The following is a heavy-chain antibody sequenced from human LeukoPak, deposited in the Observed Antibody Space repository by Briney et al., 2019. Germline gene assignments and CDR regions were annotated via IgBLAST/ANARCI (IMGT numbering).Heavy chain of an antibody. J-gene: IGHJ6*02. Sequence: GGSLRLSCAASGFTFSNYAMHWVRQAPGKGLEWVAVIWNDASNKYYADSVEGRFTISRDVSKNTLYLQMNSLTAEDTAVYYCARGCYYGMDVWGQGTTVTVSS. V-gene: IGHV3-33*01. CDR2: IWNDASNK. CDR1: GFTFSNYA. CDR3: ARGCYYGMDV.